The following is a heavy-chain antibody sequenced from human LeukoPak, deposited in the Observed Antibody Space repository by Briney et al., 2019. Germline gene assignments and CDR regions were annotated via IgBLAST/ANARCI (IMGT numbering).Heavy chain of an antibody. D-gene: IGHD4-17*01. CDR2: ASHDDGGK. CDR3: ARDRGYRDHEPFES. V-gene: IGHV3-30*03. CDR1: GFTFSDYG. Sequence: PGGSLRLSCVGSGFTFSDYGIHWVRHAPGKGLEWVAVASHDDGGKQLSDPVKGRFTLSRDNSKHTVHLKMNRLRDEDTGVYYCARDRGYRDHEPFESWGQGSLVTVSS. J-gene: IGHJ4*02.